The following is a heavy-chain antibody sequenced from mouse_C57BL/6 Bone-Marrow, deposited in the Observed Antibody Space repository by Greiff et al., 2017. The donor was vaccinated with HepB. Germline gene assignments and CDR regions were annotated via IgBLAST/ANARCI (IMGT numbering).Heavy chain of an antibody. D-gene: IGHD1-1*01. Sequence: VQLKQSGPELVKPGASVKMSCKASGYTFTDYNMHWVKQSHGKSLEWIGYINPNNGGTSYNQKFKGKATLTVNKSSSTAYMELRSLTSEDSAVYYCAKATVVRDYYAMDYWGQGTSVTVSS. V-gene: IGHV1-22*01. CDR1: GYTFTDYN. CDR3: AKATVVRDYYAMDY. CDR2: INPNNGGT. J-gene: IGHJ4*01.